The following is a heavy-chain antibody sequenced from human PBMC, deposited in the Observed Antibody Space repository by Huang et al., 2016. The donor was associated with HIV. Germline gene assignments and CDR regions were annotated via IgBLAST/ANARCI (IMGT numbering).Heavy chain of an antibody. CDR2: ISYGGSNM. J-gene: IGHJ3*01. Sequence: DVQLVESGGGLVKPGGSLRLSCAASDFPFSGYNMNWVRKAPGKGLEVVAGISYGGSNMYYADSVKGRFTISRDNAKNSVFLQMNSLRAEDTALYYCARAVQSTLRGFDVWGRGTLVTVSS. V-gene: IGHV3-21*02. CDR1: DFPFSGYN. D-gene: IGHD2-2*01. CDR3: ARAVQSTLRGFDV.